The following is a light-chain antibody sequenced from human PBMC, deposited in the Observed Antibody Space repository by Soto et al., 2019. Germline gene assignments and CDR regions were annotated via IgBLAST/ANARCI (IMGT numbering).Light chain of an antibody. CDR2: RDR. J-gene: IGLJ2*01. CDR3: ATWDDSLSGVL. CDR1: TSNIGSNF. V-gene: IGLV1-47*01. Sequence: QSVLTQPPSASETPGQRVFISCSGSTSNIGSNFVFWYQQLPGAAPKLPIYRDRQRPSGVPDRFSGSKSGTSASLAISGLRSEDEAHYYCATWDDSLSGVLFGGGTKLTVL.